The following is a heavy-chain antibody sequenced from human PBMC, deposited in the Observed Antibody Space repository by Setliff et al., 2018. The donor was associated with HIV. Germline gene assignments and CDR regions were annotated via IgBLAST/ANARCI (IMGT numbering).Heavy chain of an antibody. CDR1: GDTFSNSA. J-gene: IGHJ4*02. Sequence: ASVKVSCKASGDTFSNSALNWVRQAPGQGLEWMGWISAYNGKVGYAQQLQGRLTMTTDTSTSTAYMDLRSLRSDDTAVYYCARRGNYYASAFDYWGQGTLVTVSS. V-gene: IGHV1-18*01. CDR2: ISAYNGKV. CDR3: ARRGNYYASAFDY. D-gene: IGHD3-10*01.